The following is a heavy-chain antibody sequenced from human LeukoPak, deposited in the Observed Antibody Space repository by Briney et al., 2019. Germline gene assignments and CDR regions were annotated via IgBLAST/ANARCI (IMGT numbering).Heavy chain of an antibody. V-gene: IGHV1-8*01. Sequence: GXGLEWMGWMNPNSGNTGYAQKFQGRLTMTRYTSISTAYMELNSLRSEDTAVYYCAAQLPSDYWGQGTLVAVSS. D-gene: IGHD2-2*01. CDR2: MNPNSGNT. J-gene: IGHJ4*02. CDR3: AAQLPSDY.